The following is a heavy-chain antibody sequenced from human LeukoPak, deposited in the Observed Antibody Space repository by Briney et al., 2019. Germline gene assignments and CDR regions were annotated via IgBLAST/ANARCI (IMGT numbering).Heavy chain of an antibody. V-gene: IGHV4-34*01. CDR2: INHSGST. CDR3: ARGRLRYFDWLLSEYYFGY. D-gene: IGHD3-9*01. Sequence: SETLSLTCAVYGGSFSGYYWSCIRQPPGKGLEWIGEINHSGSTNYNPSLKSRVTISVDTSENQFSLKMSSVTAADTAVYYCARGRLRYFDWLLSEYYFGYWGQGTLVTVSS. CDR1: GGSFSGYY. J-gene: IGHJ4*02.